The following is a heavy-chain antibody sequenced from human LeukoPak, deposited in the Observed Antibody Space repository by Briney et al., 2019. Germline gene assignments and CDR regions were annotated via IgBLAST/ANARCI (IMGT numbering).Heavy chain of an antibody. CDR1: GFTFSSYA. CDR2: ISGSGGST. V-gene: IGHV3-23*01. J-gene: IGHJ2*01. CDR3: ARSRGDGYSSLVWYFDL. Sequence: GGSLRLSCAASGFTFSSYAMSWVRQAPGKGLEWVSAISGSGGSTYYADSVKGRFTISRDNSKNTLYLQMNSLRAEDTAVYYCARSRGDGYSSLVWYFDLWGRGTLVTVSS. D-gene: IGHD6-13*01.